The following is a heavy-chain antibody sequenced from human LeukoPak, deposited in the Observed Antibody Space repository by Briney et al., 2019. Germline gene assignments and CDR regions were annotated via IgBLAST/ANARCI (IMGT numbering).Heavy chain of an antibody. J-gene: IGHJ5*01. CDR2: INPHSGGT. D-gene: IGHD1-26*01. Sequence: ASVKVSCKASGYTFTGYYIHWVRQAPGQGLEWMGWINPHSGGTNYAQKFQGGVTMTRDTSITTAYMELSRLRSDDTAVYYCARASGSYWWFDSWGQGTLVTVSS. V-gene: IGHV1-2*02. CDR1: GYTFTGYY. CDR3: ARASGSYWWFDS.